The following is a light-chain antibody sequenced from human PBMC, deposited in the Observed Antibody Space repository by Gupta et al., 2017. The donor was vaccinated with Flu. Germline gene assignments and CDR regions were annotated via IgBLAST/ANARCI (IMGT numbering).Light chain of an antibody. CDR1: QGVNSY. V-gene: IGKV1-9*01. CDR3: QQHNSYPWT. CDR2: AAS. Sequence: DIQLTPSPSFLSASVGDRVTVTCRASQGVNSYLAWYQQKPGKAPNLLIYAASTLESGVPSRFSGSGSGTEFTLTISSLQPEDSATYYCQQHNSYPWTFGRGTKVEIK. J-gene: IGKJ1*01.